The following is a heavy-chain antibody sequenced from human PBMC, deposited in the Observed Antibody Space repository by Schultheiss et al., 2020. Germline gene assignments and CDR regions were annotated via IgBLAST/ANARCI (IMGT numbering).Heavy chain of an antibody. CDR3: ARLVPAAISVILDP. V-gene: IGHV4-59*01. D-gene: IGHD2-2*01. J-gene: IGHJ5*02. CDR1: GGSISSYY. Sequence: SETLSLTCTVSGGSISSYYWSWIRQPPGKGLEWIGYIYYSGSTNYNPSLKSRVTISVDTSKNQFSLKLSSVTAADTAVYYCARLVPAAISVILDPWGQGTLVNVSS. CDR2: IYYSGST.